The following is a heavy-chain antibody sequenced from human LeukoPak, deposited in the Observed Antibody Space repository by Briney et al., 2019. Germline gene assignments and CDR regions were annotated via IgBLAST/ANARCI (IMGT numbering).Heavy chain of an antibody. J-gene: IGHJ5*02. D-gene: IGHD3-22*01. CDR3: ARGGLDWFDP. CDR2: INHSGST. CDR1: GGSFSGYY. Sequence: SETLSLTCAVYGGSFSGYYWSWIRQPPGKGLEWIGEINHSGSTNYNPSLKSRVTISVDTSKNQFSLKLSSVTAADMAVYYCARGGLDWFDPWGQGTLVTVSS. V-gene: IGHV4-34*01.